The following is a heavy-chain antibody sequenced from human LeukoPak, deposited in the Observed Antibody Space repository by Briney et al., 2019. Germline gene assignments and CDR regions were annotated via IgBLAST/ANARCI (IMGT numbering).Heavy chain of an antibody. CDR3: ARGHEDY. CDR1: GYTFTSYG. CDR2: MNPNSGNT. V-gene: IGHV1-8*02. Sequence: ASVKVSCKASGYTFTSYGISWVRQAPGQGLEWMGWMNPNSGNTGYAQKFQGRVTMTRNTSISTAYMELSSLRSEDTAVYYCARGHEDYWGQGTLVTVSS. J-gene: IGHJ4*02.